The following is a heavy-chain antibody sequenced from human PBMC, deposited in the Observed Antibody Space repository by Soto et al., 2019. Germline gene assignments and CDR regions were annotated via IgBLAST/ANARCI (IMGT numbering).Heavy chain of an antibody. D-gene: IGHD3-3*01. CDR3: ARNNFGVVLTYMDV. V-gene: IGHV4-34*01. CDR2: INHSGST. CDR1: GGSFSGYY. J-gene: IGHJ6*03. Sequence: SETLSLTCAVDGGSFSGYYWSWIRQPPGKGLEWIGEINHSGSTNYNPSLKSRVTISVDTSKNQFSLKLSSVTAADTAVYYCARNNFGVVLTYMDVWGKGITVTVSS.